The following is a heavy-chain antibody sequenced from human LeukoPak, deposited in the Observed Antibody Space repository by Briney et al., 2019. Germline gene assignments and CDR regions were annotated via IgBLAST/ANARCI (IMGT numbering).Heavy chain of an antibody. V-gene: IGHV6-1*01. CDR1: GDSVSSNSAA. J-gene: IGHJ5*02. Sequence: SQTPSLTCAISGDSVSSNSAAWNWVRQSPSRGLEWLGRTYYRSKWYNDYAVSVKSRITINPDTSKNQFSLQLNSVTPEDTAVYYCARSGRKQWLVLEDWFDPWGQGTLVTVSS. D-gene: IGHD6-19*01. CDR2: TYYRSKWYN. CDR3: ARSGRKQWLVLEDWFDP.